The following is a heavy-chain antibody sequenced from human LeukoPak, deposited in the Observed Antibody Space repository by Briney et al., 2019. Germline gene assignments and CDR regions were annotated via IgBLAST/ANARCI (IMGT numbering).Heavy chain of an antibody. J-gene: IGHJ6*02. Sequence: GGSLRLSCAASGFTFSSYGMHWVRQAPGKGLEWVADIWFDGKNEHFADSVKGRFTISRDNSKNTMYLQINSLRAEDTAVHYCAREWWLQPNYYYGMDVWGQGTTVTVSS. CDR2: IWFDGKNE. CDR1: GFTFSSYG. D-gene: IGHD5-24*01. CDR3: AREWWLQPNYYYGMDV. V-gene: IGHV3-33*01.